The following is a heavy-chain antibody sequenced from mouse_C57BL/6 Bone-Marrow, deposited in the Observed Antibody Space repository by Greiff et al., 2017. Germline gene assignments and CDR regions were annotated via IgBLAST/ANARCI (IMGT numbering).Heavy chain of an antibody. D-gene: IGHD2-3*01. V-gene: IGHV1-64*01. J-gene: IGHJ3*01. CDR3: ARCDGYSAWFAY. CDR2: IHPNSGST. CDR1: GYTFTSYW. Sequence: VQLQQPGAELVKPGASVKLSCKASGYTFTSYWMHWVKQRPGQGLEWIGMIHPNSGSTNYNEKFKSKATLTVDKSSSTAYMQLSSLTSEDSAVYYCARCDGYSAWFAYWGQGTLVTVSA.